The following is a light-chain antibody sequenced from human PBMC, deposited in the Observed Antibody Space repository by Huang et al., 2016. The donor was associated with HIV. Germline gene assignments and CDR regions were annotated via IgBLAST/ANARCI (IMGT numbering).Light chain of an antibody. Sequence: ETLMTQFPATLSVSPGERSTLSCRASQNVRNNLAWYQQKPGQAPRLLCYESSSRATGVPGRFSASGSWIDFTLTISSLQSEDFAVYYCQQFNNWPPAFGGGTTVEIK. CDR1: QNVRNN. CDR2: ESS. J-gene: IGKJ4*01. V-gene: IGKV3-15*01. CDR3: QQFNNWPPA.